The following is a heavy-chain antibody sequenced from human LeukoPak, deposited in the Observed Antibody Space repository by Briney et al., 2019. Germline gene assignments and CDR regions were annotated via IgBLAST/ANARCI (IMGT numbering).Heavy chain of an antibody. Sequence: ASVKVSCKASGYTFTSYGISWVRQAPGQGLEWMGWISAYNGNTNYAQKLQGRVTMTTDTSTSTAYLELRSLRSDDTAVYYCARVSEAGNGVNAFDIWGQGTMVTVSS. J-gene: IGHJ3*02. CDR2: ISAYNGNT. V-gene: IGHV1-18*01. CDR3: ARVSEAGNGVNAFDI. D-gene: IGHD6-13*01. CDR1: GYTFTSYG.